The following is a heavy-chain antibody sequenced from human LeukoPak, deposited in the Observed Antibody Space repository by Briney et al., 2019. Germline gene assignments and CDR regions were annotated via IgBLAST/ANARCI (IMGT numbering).Heavy chain of an antibody. CDR3: ARDHTPGGLENWFDP. J-gene: IGHJ5*02. Sequence: SETLSLTCAVYGGSFSGYYWSWIRQPPGKGLEWIGEINHSGSTNYNPSLKSRVTISVDTSKNQFSLKLSSVTAADTAVYYCARDHTPGGLENWFDPWGQGTLVTVSS. CDR1: GGSFSGYY. CDR2: INHSGST. D-gene: IGHD2-8*02. V-gene: IGHV4-34*01.